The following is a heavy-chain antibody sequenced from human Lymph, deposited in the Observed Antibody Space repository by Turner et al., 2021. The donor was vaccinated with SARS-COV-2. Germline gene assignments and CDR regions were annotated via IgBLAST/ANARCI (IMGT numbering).Heavy chain of an antibody. CDR3: ARVYGDYVP. D-gene: IGHD4-17*01. CDR2: IYPGGST. J-gene: IGHJ5*02. V-gene: IGHV3-66*01. CDR1: GVTVSSNY. Sequence: EVQLVESGGGLVQPGGSLRLSCAASGVTVSSNYMTWVRQAPGKGLEWVSLIYPGGSTYYADSVKGRFTISRDNSKNTLYLQMNSLRAEDTAVYYCARVYGDYVPWGQGTLVTVSS.